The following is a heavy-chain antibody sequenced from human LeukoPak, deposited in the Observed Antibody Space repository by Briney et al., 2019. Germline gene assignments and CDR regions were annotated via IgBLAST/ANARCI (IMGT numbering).Heavy chain of an antibody. J-gene: IGHJ5*02. D-gene: IGHD3-10*01. CDR1: GGTFSSYA. CDR3: AGGGITMVRGAPYNWFDP. Sequence: ASVKVSCKASGGTFSSYAISWVRQAPGQGLEWMGGIIHIFGTANYAQKFQGRVTITADKSTSTAYMELSSLRSEDTAVYYCAGGGITMVRGAPYNWFDPWGQGTLVTVSS. V-gene: IGHV1-69*06. CDR2: IIHIFGTA.